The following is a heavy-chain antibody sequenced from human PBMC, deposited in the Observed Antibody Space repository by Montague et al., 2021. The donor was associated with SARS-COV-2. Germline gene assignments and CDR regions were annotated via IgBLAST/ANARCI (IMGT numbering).Heavy chain of an antibody. D-gene: IGHD3-10*01. Sequence: YNYYAVSVKSRITINPDTSKNQFSLQLNSVTPEDTAVYYCAREYPPPLCFVELDYYVMDVWGQGTTVTVSS. CDR2: YN. CDR3: AREYPPPLCFVELDYYVMDV. J-gene: IGHJ6*01. V-gene: IGHV6-1*01.